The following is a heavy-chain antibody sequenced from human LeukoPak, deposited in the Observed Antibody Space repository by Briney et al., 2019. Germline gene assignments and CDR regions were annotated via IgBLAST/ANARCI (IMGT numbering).Heavy chain of an antibody. D-gene: IGHD2-21*02. CDR2: IYPGDSDT. CDR1: GYSFTSYW. Sequence: GESLKISCKGSGYSFTSYWIGWVRQMPGKGLEWMGIIYPGDSDTRCSPSFQGQVTISADKSISTAYLQWSSLKASDTAMYYCARHSAYCGGDCYSFWFDPWGQGTLVTVSS. J-gene: IGHJ5*02. V-gene: IGHV5-51*01. CDR3: ARHSAYCGGDCYSFWFDP.